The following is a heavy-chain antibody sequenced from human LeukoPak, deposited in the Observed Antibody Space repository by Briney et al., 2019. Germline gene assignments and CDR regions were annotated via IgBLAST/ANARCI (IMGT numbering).Heavy chain of an antibody. CDR3: ARGLGGSSEDY. CDR2: IYYSGST. J-gene: IGHJ4*02. V-gene: IGHV4-39*07. CDR1: GGSISSSSYY. D-gene: IGHD6-13*01. Sequence: SETLSLTCTVSGGSISSSSYYWGWIRQPPGKGLEWIGSIYYSGSTYYNPSLKSRVTISVDTSKNQFSLKLSSVTAADTAVYYCARGLGGSSEDYWGQGTLVTVSS.